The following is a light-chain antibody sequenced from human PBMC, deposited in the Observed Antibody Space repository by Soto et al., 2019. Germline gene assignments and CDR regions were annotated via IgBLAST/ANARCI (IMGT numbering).Light chain of an antibody. Sequence: EIVMTQAPATLSVSPGERATLSCRASQSIRRSVAWVQQKPGQAPRLLIYAASTRATGISARFSGSGSGTEFTLPVSSLQSEDFAVYYCQQYSDWPTLGQGTKVDIK. V-gene: IGKV3-15*01. CDR2: AAS. J-gene: IGKJ1*01. CDR3: QQYSDWPT. CDR1: QSIRRS.